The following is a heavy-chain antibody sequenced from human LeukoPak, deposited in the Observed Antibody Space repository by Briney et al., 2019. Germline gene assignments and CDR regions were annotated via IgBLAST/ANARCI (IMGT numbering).Heavy chain of an antibody. J-gene: IGHJ4*02. CDR3: AKSAAYPFPLDY. CDR1: GGSINSDH. D-gene: IGHD6-25*01. V-gene: IGHV4-59*12. Sequence: SETLSLTCTVSGGSINSDHWSWIRQPPGKGLEWIGCISYTGSTHYNPSLKSRVTMSLDTSKNQISLKLSSVTAADTAVYYCAKSAAYPFPLDYWGQGTLVTVSS. CDR2: ISYTGST.